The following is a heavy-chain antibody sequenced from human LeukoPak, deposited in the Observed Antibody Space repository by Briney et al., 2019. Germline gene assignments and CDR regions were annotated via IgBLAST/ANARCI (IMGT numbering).Heavy chain of an antibody. CDR3: ARWFPITSGDYDILTSSYHRGMDV. D-gene: IGHD3-9*01. J-gene: IGHJ6*02. V-gene: IGHV1-2*02. CDR2: INPNSGGT. CDR1: GYAFTGYN. Sequence: GASVKVSCKASGYAFTGYNMHWVRQAPGQGLEWMGWINPNSGGTNYAQKFQGRVTMTRDMSISTAYMELSRLTSDDTAVYYCARWFPITSGDYDILTSSYHRGMDVWGQGTTVTVSS.